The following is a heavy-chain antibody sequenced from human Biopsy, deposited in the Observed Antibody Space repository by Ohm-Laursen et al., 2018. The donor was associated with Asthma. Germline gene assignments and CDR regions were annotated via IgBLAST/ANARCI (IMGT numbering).Heavy chain of an antibody. D-gene: IGHD3-3*01. V-gene: IGHV3-30-3*01. CDR1: GFTFRSYA. CDR2: GGSYYDGGLK. Sequence: SLRLSCSATGFTFRSYAMHWVRQAPGKGLEWVAVGGSYYDGGLKYYADSVNGRFTVSRDDSKNTLYLQMNSLRPDDTAAYYCARDVMEWYLPAFDFWGQGTLVTVSS. J-gene: IGHJ4*02. CDR3: ARDVMEWYLPAFDF.